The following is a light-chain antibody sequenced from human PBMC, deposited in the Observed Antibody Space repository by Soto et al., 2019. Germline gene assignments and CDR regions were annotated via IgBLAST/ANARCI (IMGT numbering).Light chain of an antibody. CDR2: GAS. V-gene: IGKV3-20*01. CDR1: QSVSRY. CDR3: QQYGSSPWT. Sequence: EIVMTQSPATLSVSPVEGATLSCMASQSVSRYLAWYQQKPGQAPRLLIYGASSRATGIPDRFSGSGSGTDFTLTISRLEPEDFAVYYCQQYGSSPWTFGQGTKVDIK. J-gene: IGKJ1*01.